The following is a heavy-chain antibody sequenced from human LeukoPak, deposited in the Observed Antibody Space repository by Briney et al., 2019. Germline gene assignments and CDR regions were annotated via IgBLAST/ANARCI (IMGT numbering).Heavy chain of an antibody. CDR1: GYTLTELS. V-gene: IGHV1-24*01. J-gene: IGHJ4*02. CDR3: ARGPQKLKTALGYCSSTSCSWYYFDY. Sequence: ASVKVSCKVSGYTLTELSMHWVRQAPGKGLEWMGGFDPEDGETIYAQKFQGRVTITTDESTSTAYMELSSLRSEDTAVYYCARGPQKLKTALGYCSSTSCSWYYFDYWGQGTLVTVSS. D-gene: IGHD2-2*01. CDR2: FDPEDGET.